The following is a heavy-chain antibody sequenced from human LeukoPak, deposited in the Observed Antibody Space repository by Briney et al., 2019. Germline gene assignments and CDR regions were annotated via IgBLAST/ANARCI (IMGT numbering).Heavy chain of an antibody. J-gene: IGHJ4*02. CDR3: AKDILRWAFDY. D-gene: IGHD4-23*01. CDR2: FGGTAGDI. V-gene: IGHV3-23*01. CDR1: GFTFRTNA. Sequence: QSGGSLRLSCAASGFTFRTNAMAWVRQAPGKGLEWVSAFGGTAGDIKYADSVKGRFTIARDNSKGTLYLQMNSLRAEDTAVYYCAKDILRWAFDYWGQGILVTVSS.